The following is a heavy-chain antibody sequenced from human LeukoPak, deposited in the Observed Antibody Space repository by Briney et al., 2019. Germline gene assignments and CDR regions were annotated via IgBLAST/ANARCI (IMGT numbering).Heavy chain of an antibody. CDR2: IYYSGST. CDR1: GGSISSYY. J-gene: IGHJ5*02. V-gene: IGHV4-59*12. D-gene: IGHD2-2*01. Sequence: SETLSLTCTVSGGSISSYYWSWIRQPPGKGLEWIGYIYYSGSTNYNPSLKSRVTISVDTSKNHFSLNLRSVTAADTAVYYCATSPTSLGYCSSTSCPYRGWFDPWGQGTLVTVSS. CDR3: ATSPTSLGYCSSTSCPYRGWFDP.